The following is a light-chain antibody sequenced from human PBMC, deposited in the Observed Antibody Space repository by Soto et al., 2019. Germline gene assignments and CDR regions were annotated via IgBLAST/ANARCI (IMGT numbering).Light chain of an antibody. Sequence: DIQMTQSPSTLSASVGDRVTITCRASQSISTWLAWYQQKPGTAPKLLIYKASTLESGVPSRFSGSGSGTEFTLTISSLQPDDSATYYCQQHSSYSLTFGGGTKVEIK. CDR2: KAS. CDR3: QQHSSYSLT. J-gene: IGKJ4*01. CDR1: QSISTW. V-gene: IGKV1-5*03.